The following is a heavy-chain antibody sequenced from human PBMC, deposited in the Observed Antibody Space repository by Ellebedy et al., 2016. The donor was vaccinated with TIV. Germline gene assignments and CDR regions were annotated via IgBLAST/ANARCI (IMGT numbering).Heavy chain of an antibody. CDR3: ARWGVATVTTGDWFDP. CDR1: GGSISSYY. D-gene: IGHD4-17*01. Sequence: MPGGSLRLSCTVSGGSISSYYWSWIRQPPGKGLEWVGYIYYSGSTNYNPSLKSRVPISVDTSKNQFSLKLSSVTAADTAVYYCARWGVATVTTGDWFDPWGQGTLVTVSS. J-gene: IGHJ5*02. CDR2: IYYSGST. V-gene: IGHV4-59*12.